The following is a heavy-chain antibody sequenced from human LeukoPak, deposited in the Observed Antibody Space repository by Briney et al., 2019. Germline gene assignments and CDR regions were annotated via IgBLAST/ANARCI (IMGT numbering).Heavy chain of an antibody. CDR3: ARDADTAILTAFDY. J-gene: IGHJ4*02. V-gene: IGHV3-30*04. D-gene: IGHD5-18*01. CDR2: ISYDGSNK. CDR1: GFTFSSYA. Sequence: PGGSLRLSCAASGFTFSSYAMHWVRQAPGKGLEWVAVISYDGSNKYYADSVKGRFTISRDNSKNTLYLQMNSLRAEDTAVYYCARDADTAILTAFDYWGQGTLVTVSS.